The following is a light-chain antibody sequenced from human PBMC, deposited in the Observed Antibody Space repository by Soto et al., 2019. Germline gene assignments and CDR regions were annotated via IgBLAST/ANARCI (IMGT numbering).Light chain of an antibody. V-gene: IGKV3-20*01. CDR3: QQSGSSRT. CDR2: DTS. Sequence: EIVLTQSPGTLSLSPGERATLSCRASQSVSSTFLAWYQQKPGQAPRLLIYDTSSRATGIPDRFSGSGSGTDFTLTISRLEPEDFAVYYCQQSGSSRTFGQGTKGDIK. CDR1: QSVSSTF. J-gene: IGKJ1*01.